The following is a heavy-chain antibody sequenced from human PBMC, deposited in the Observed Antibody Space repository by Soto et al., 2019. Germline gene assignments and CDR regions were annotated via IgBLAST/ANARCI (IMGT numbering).Heavy chain of an antibody. CDR3: ARDRIGYSSSWYIDY. Sequence: VKLVQSGAEVKKPGSSVKVSCKASGGTFSSYTISWVRQAPGQGLEWMGRIIPILGIANYAQKFQGRVTITADKSTSTAYMELSSLRSEDTAVYYCARDRIGYSSSWYIDYWGQGTLVTVSS. V-gene: IGHV1-69*08. CDR2: IIPILGIA. CDR1: GGTFSSYT. J-gene: IGHJ4*02. D-gene: IGHD6-13*01.